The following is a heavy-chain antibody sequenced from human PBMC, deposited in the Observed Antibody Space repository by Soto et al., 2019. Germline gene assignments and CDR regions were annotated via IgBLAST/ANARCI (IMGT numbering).Heavy chain of an antibody. CDR2: MNPNSGNT. CDR1: AYTFTSYD. D-gene: IGHD6-13*01. J-gene: IGHJ6*03. CDR3: ARATAERQLVFGYYYYYLDV. Sequence: ASVKDSCKTSAYTFTSYDINWVRQATGQALEWMGWMNPNSGNTGYAQKFQGRVTMTRNTSISTAYMELSSLRSEDTAVYYCARATAERQLVFGYYYYYLDVWGKGTSVTVSS. V-gene: IGHV1-8*01.